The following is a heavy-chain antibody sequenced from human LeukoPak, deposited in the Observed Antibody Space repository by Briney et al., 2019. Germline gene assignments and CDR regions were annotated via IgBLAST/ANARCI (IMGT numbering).Heavy chain of an antibody. CDR3: ARDVGPYGGSPGGD. V-gene: IGHV3-74*01. CDR2: IKTDGRES. Sequence: GGSLRLSCEASGFMFNSFWMHGVRQGPGKGLVWVARIKTDGRESSYTDFVRGRFIISRDNTRNTLFLQMDSLRDDDTAVYFCARDVGPYGGSPGGDWGLGTLVTVSS. CDR1: GFMFNSFW. J-gene: IGHJ4*02. D-gene: IGHD1-26*01.